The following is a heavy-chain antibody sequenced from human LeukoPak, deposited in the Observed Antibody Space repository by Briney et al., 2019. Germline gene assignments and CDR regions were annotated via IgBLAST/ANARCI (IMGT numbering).Heavy chain of an antibody. V-gene: IGHV4-59*01. J-gene: IGHJ6*03. Sequence: SETLSLTCTVSGGSISSYYWSWIRQPPGKGLEWIGYIYYRGSTNYNPSLKSRVTISVDTSKNQFSLKLSSVTAADTAVYYCARAPIAVVPAAIGAGDYYYYYYMDVWGKGTTVTVSS. D-gene: IGHD2-2*01. CDR1: GGSISSYY. CDR3: ARAPIAVVPAAIGAGDYYYYYYMDV. CDR2: IYYRGST.